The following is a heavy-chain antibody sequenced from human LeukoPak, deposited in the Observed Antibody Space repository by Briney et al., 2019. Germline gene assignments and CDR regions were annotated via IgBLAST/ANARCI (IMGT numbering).Heavy chain of an antibody. CDR2: ISGSGDNT. CDR1: GFTFSGFA. Sequence: GGSLRLSCAASGFTFSGFAMSWVRRTPGKGLEWVSGISGSGDNTLYADSVKGRFTISRDNSKNTLYLQMNSLRAEDTAVYYCAKEVSSGWYRWFDPWGQGTLVTVSS. D-gene: IGHD6-19*01. J-gene: IGHJ5*02. CDR3: AKEVSSGWYRWFDP. V-gene: IGHV3-23*01.